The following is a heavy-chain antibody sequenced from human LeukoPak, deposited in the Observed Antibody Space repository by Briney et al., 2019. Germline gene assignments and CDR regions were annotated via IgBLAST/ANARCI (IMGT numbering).Heavy chain of an antibody. CDR2: IRYDGSNK. J-gene: IGHJ4*02. D-gene: IGHD6-6*01. CDR3: AKAAATVSGSSSMYFDY. Sequence: PGGSLRLSCAASGFTFSAYGMHWVRQAPGKGLEWVAFIRYDGSNKYYADSVKGRFTISRDNSKNTLYLQMNSPRAEDTAVYYCAKAAATVSGSSSMYFDYWGQGTLVTVSS. CDR1: GFTFSAYG. V-gene: IGHV3-30*02.